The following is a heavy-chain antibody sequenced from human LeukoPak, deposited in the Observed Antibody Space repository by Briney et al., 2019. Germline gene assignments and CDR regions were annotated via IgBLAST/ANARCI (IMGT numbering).Heavy chain of an antibody. CDR1: GFTFSRYN. V-gene: IGHV3-21*03. CDR3: AGVVPAAPYYYYGMDV. J-gene: IGHJ6*02. CDR2: ISSSSSYI. Sequence: GGSLRLSCAASGFTFSRYNMNWVRQAPGKGLEWVSSISSSSSYIYYADSVKGRFTISRDNAKNSLYLQMNSLRAEDTAVYYCAGVVPAAPYYYYGMDVWGQGTTVTVSS. D-gene: IGHD2-2*01.